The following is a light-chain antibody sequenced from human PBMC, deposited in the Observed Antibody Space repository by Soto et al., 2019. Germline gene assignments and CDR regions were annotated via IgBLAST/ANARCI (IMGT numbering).Light chain of an antibody. J-gene: IGKJ5*01. Sequence: PGERATLSFRASQSVSSYLAWYQQKPGQAPRLLIYDASNRATGIPARFSGSGSGTDFILTISSLEPEDSAVYYCQQYNTWPAEITFGQGTRLEIK. CDR1: QSVSSY. CDR2: DAS. V-gene: IGKV3-11*01. CDR3: QQYNTWPAEIT.